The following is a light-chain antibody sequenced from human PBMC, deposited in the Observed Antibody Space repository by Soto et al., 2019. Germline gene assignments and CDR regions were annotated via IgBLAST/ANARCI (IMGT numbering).Light chain of an antibody. V-gene: IGKV1-5*01. CDR2: DAS. CDR1: QSISSW. Sequence: IHMTHSPSTLSASLGDIVTITCRASQSISSWLAWYQQKPGKSPKLLIYDASSLESGVPSRFSGSGSGTEFTLTISSLQPDDFATYYCQQYNSYPWTFGQGTKVDIK. CDR3: QQYNSYPWT. J-gene: IGKJ1*01.